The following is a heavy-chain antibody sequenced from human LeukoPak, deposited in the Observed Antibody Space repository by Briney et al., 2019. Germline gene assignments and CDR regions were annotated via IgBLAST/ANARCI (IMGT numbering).Heavy chain of an antibody. D-gene: IGHD2-2*01. V-gene: IGHV3-7*04. CDR2: IKQDGSEN. CDR3: ARVRIRTAALDYFED. CDR1: GFTFSAYW. Sequence: GGSLRLSCAASGFTFSAYWMSWVRQAPGKGLQWVANIKQDGSENYYGDSVKGRFTISRDNAKNSLYLQMNSLRAEDTAVYYCARVRIRTAALDYFEDWGQGTLVTVSS. J-gene: IGHJ4*02.